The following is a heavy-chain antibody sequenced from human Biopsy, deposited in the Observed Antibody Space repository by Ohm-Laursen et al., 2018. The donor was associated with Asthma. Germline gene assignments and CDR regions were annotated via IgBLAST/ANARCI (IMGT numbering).Heavy chain of an antibody. J-gene: IGHJ3*02. V-gene: IGHV1-69*13. CDR3: ARVSITPGAFDI. Sequence: GASVKVSCKASGGTFSSNSINWVRQAPGQGLEWMGRIIPIFGPTNYAQKFQGRVTISADDSTSTAYMELSSLSSEDTAVYYCARVSITPGAFDIWGQGTMVTVSS. D-gene: IGHD3-10*01. CDR2: IIPIFGPT. CDR1: GGTFSSNS.